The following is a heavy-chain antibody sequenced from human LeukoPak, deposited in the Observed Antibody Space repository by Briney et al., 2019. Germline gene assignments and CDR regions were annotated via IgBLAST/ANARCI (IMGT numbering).Heavy chain of an antibody. J-gene: IGHJ4*02. CDR3: AKASQWLAFDY. V-gene: IGHV3-30*18. CDR1: GFTFSSYG. D-gene: IGHD6-19*01. Sequence: GGSLRLSCAASGFTFSSYGMHWVRQAPGKGLEWVAVISYDGRNKYYADSVKGRFTISRDNSKNTLYLQMNSLRAEDTAVYYCAKASQWLAFDYWGQGTLVTVSS. CDR2: ISYDGRNK.